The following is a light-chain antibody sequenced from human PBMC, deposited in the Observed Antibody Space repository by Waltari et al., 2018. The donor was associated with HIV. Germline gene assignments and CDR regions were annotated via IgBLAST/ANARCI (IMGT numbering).Light chain of an antibody. J-gene: IGKJ2*02. CDR2: GAS. Sequence: DIQMTQSPSSLSASVGDRVTITCRASQTNNDYLNLYQPKPGSAPKLLIYGASTLERGVPSRFSGSGAGRDFTLTISSLQPEDFATYYWQQSYNRRTFGQGTKLDIK. V-gene: IGKV1-39*01. CDR3: QQSYNRRT. CDR1: QTNNDY.